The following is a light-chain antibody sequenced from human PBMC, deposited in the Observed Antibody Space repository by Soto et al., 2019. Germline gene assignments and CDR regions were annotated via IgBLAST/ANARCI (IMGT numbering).Light chain of an antibody. Sequence: IVLTQSPGTLPSSPGEKATLSFRASQSVSTNNLAWYQQRPGKAPRLLIYGASNRATGIPDRLSGSGSGTDFTLTIRRLEPEDSAVYYCQQYGSSGTFGQGTKVDIK. CDR2: GAS. V-gene: IGKV3-20*01. CDR3: QQYGSSGT. J-gene: IGKJ1*01. CDR1: QSVSTNN.